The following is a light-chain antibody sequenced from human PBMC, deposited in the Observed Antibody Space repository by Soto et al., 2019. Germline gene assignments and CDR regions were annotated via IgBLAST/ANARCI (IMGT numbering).Light chain of an antibody. J-gene: IGKJ5*01. V-gene: IGKV1-39*01. CDR3: QQSYTSIT. CDR1: QDISNY. Sequence: IQMTQSPSTLSASVGDRVTITCQSSQDISNYLNWYQQKPGKAPKLLIYTASNLQSGVPSRFSGSGSGTDSTLTISSLQPEDFATYYCQQSYTSITFGQGTRLEI. CDR2: TAS.